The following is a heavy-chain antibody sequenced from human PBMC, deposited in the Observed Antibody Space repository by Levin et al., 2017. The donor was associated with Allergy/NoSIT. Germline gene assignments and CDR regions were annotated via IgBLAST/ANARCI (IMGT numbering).Heavy chain of an antibody. CDR2: IYYSGST. J-gene: IGHJ4*02. CDR1: GGSISSGGYY. Sequence: SETLSLTCTVSGGSISSGGYYWSWIRQHPGKGLEWIGYIYYSGSTYYNPSLKSRVTISVDTSKNQFSLKLSSVTAADTAVYYCARVHPMRLGGYYFDYWGQGTLVTVSS. CDR3: ARVHPMRLGGYYFDY. V-gene: IGHV4-31*03. D-gene: IGHD2-2*01.